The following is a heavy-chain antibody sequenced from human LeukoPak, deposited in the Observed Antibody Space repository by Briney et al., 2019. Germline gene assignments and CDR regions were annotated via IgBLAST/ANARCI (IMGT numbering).Heavy chain of an antibody. CDR3: GRNFGSGSYSPEY. CDR1: GFTFSSYE. J-gene: IGHJ4*01. Sequence: GGSLRLSCAASGFTFSSYEMNWVRQAPGKGLVWVSRIKSDGSGITYADSVRGRFTISRDNAKNTLYLQMNSLRAEDTAVYYCGRNFGSGSYSPEYWGQGTLVTVSS. V-gene: IGHV3-74*01. CDR2: IKSDGSGI. D-gene: IGHD3-10*01.